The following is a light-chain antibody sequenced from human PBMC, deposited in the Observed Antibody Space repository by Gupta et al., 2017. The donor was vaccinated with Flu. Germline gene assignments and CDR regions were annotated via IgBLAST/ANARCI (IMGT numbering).Light chain of an antibody. CDR1: QSIDSF. Sequence: IHMTQPPSSLSAAVGDRVTITCRASQSIDSFLAWYQQRPGKTPDLLIYKASSLESGVPSRFSGSGSGTEFTLTISSLQPDDFATYYCQQYKTYATFGQGTKLEIK. CDR2: KAS. J-gene: IGKJ2*01. CDR3: QQYKTYAT. V-gene: IGKV1-5*03.